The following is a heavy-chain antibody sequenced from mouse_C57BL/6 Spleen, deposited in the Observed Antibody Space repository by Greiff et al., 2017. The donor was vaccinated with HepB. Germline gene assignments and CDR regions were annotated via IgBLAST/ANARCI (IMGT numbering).Heavy chain of an antibody. CDR1: GFTFTDYY. V-gene: IGHV7-3*01. CDR2: IRNKANGYTT. CDR3: ARKGTASSYFDY. Sequence: EVKLMESGGGLVQPGGSLSLSCAASGFTFTDYYMSWVRQPPGKALEWLGFIRNKANGYTTEYSASVKGRFTISRDNSQSILYLQMNALRAEDSATYYCARKGTASSYFDYWGQGTTLTVSS. D-gene: IGHD3-3*01. J-gene: IGHJ2*01.